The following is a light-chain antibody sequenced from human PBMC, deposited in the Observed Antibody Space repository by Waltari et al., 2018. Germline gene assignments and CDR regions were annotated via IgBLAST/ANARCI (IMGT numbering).Light chain of an antibody. CDR2: EGS. V-gene: IGLV2-23*01. CDR3: CSYAGSSTFVV. J-gene: IGLJ2*01. CDR1: SSDVGSYNL. Sequence: QSALTQPASVSGSPGPSITISCTGTSSDVGSYNLVSRYQQHPGKAPKLMIYEGSKRPSGVSNRFSGSKSGNTASLTISGLQAEDEADYYCCSYAGSSTFVVFGGGTKLTVL.